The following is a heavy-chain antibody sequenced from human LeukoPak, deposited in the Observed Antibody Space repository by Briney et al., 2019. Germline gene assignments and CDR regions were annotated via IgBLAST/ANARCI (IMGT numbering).Heavy chain of an antibody. CDR3: ATVNY. J-gene: IGHJ4*02. CDR2: FDPEDGET. V-gene: IGHV1-24*01. CDR1: GGTFSSHA. Sequence: RASVKASCKASGGTFSSHAINWVRQAPEKGLEWMGGFDPEDGETIYAQKFQGRVTMTEDTSTDTAYMELSSLRSEDTAVYYCATVNYWGQGTLVTVSS.